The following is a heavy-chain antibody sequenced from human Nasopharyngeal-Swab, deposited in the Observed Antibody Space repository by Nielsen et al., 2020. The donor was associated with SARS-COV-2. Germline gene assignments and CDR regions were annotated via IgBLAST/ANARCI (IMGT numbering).Heavy chain of an antibody. D-gene: IGHD6-25*01. CDR3: AGHPADFDY. Sequence: SETLSLTCAVSGGSVSDYHWSWIRQLPGKGLEWNGEMKPSGITNYNPYLNSRVAISIDTSKNQFFLTLRSVTAADTAVYYCAGHPADFDYWGQGTLVTVSS. J-gene: IGHJ4*02. V-gene: IGHV4-34*01. CDR2: MKPSGIT. CDR1: GGSVSDYH.